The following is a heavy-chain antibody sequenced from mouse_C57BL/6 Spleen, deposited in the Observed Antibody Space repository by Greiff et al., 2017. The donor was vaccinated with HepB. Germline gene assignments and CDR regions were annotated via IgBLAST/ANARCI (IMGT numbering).Heavy chain of an antibody. CDR1: GYTFTDYN. D-gene: IGHD1-1*01. J-gene: IGHJ1*03. V-gene: IGHV1-22*01. CDR3: ARSYYDGSIWYFDV. Sequence: EVQLQQSGPELVKPGASVKMSCKASGYTFTDYNMHWVKQRHGKSLEWIGYINPNNGGTSYNQKFKGKATLTVNKSSSTAYMELRSLTSEDSAVYYCARSYYDGSIWYFDVWGTGTTVTVSS. CDR2: INPNNGGT.